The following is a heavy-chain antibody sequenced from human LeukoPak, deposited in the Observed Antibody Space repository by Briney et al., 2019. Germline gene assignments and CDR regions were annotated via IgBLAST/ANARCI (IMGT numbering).Heavy chain of an antibody. CDR1: GFTFSSYG. CDR2: ISGSGGST. V-gene: IGHV3-23*01. J-gene: IGHJ6*03. Sequence: PGGSLRLSCAASGFTFSSYGMSWVRQAPGKGLEWVSAISGSGGSTYYADSVKGRFTISRDNSKNTLYLQMNSLRAEDTAVYYCAKGAVAGFGGRLLYYYMDVWGKGTTVTISS. CDR3: AKGAVAGFGGRLLYYYMDV. D-gene: IGHD6-19*01.